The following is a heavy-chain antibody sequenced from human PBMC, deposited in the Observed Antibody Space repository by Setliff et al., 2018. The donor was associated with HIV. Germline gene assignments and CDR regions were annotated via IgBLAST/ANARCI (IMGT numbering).Heavy chain of an antibody. CDR1: GFTFTSSA. V-gene: IGHV1-58*01. D-gene: IGHD6-13*01. CDR2: IVVGSGNT. CDR3: AAPGYSRSWYYFNY. Sequence: ASVQVSCKASGFTFTSSAVQWVRQARGQRLEWIGWIVVGSGNTNYAQKFQERVTITRDMSTSTAYMELSSLRSEATAVYYCAAPGYSRSWYYFNYWGQGTLVTVSS. J-gene: IGHJ4*02.